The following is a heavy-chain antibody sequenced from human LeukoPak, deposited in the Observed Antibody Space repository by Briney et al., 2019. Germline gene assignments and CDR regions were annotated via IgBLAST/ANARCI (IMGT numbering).Heavy chain of an antibody. Sequence: PGGSLRLSCVASGFTFRSYAIYWVRQAPGKGLEWVSGISGSGGDTYFADSVKGRFTISRDNSKNTVFLQMDSLRAEDTGVYYCAKTAAGYSSGRYPGWPIDYWGQGTLVTVSS. CDR3: AKTAAGYSSGRYPGWPIDY. J-gene: IGHJ4*02. D-gene: IGHD6-19*01. V-gene: IGHV3-23*01. CDR1: GFTFRSYA. CDR2: ISGSGGDT.